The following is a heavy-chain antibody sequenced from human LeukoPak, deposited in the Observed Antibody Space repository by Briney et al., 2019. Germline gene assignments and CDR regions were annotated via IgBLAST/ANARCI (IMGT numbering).Heavy chain of an antibody. CDR3: ARGRIVGATVFAFDI. CDR1: GYTFTSYG. J-gene: IGHJ3*02. Sequence: ASVKVSCKASGYTFTSYGISWVQQAPGQGLEWMGWISAYNGNTNYAQKLQGRVTMTTDTSTSTAYMELRSLRSDDTAVYYCARGRIVGATVFAFDIWGQGTMVTVSS. CDR2: ISAYNGNT. D-gene: IGHD1-26*01. V-gene: IGHV1-18*01.